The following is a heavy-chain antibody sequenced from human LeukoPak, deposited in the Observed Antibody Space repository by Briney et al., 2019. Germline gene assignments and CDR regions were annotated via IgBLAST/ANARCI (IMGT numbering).Heavy chain of an antibody. CDR3: AKVAGARIFGVVYYGMDV. D-gene: IGHD3-3*02. Sequence: GGSLRLSCAASGFTFSNYAVNWVRQAPGKGLEWVSTIRVNGDSTFYADSVKGRFTISRDNSKNTLYLQMNSLRAEDTAVYYCAKVAGARIFGVVYYGMDVWGQGTTVTVSS. CDR2: IRVNGDST. CDR1: GFTFSNYA. V-gene: IGHV3-23*01. J-gene: IGHJ6*02.